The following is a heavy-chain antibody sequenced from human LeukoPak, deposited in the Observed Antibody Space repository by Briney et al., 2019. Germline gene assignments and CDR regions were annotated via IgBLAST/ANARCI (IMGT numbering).Heavy chain of an antibody. J-gene: IGHJ4*02. D-gene: IGHD1-26*01. V-gene: IGHV3-7*03. CDR1: GFTFSSYW. Sequence: GGSLRLSCAASGFTFSSYWMSRVRQAPGKGLEWVANIKQDGSEKYYVDSVKGRFTISRDNAKNSLYLQMNSLRAEDTAVYYCARDLSYSGSPFDYWGQGTLVTVSS. CDR2: IKQDGSEK. CDR3: ARDLSYSGSPFDY.